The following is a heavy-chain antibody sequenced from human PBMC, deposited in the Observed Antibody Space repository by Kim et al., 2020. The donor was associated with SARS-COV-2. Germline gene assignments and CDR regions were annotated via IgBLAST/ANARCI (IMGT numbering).Heavy chain of an antibody. J-gene: IGHJ4*02. D-gene: IGHD5-12*01. V-gene: IGHV4-59*01. CDR3: ARVRDGYKYFDY. Sequence: NYNPSLKSRVTISVDTSKNQFSLKLSSVTAADTAVYYCARVRDGYKYFDYWGQGTLVTVSS.